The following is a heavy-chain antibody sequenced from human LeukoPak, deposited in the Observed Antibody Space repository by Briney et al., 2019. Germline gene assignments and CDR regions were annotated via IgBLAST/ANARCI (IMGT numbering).Heavy chain of an antibody. Sequence: PGGSLRHSCAASGFTFGTHSMSWVRQAPGKGLEWVSGISGSGDRTDYADSVKGRFTISRDNSKNTVTLQMNSLTVDDTAVYYCAKYCVTTTCYERLFDFWGQGTLVTVSS. V-gene: IGHV3-23*01. J-gene: IGHJ4*02. CDR2: ISGSGDRT. CDR3: AKYCVTTTCYERLFDF. CDR1: GFTFGTHS. D-gene: IGHD2-2*01.